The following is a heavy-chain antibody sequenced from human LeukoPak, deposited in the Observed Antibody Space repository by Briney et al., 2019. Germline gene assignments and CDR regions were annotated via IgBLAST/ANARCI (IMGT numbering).Heavy chain of an antibody. V-gene: IGHV3-30*04. CDR2: ISYDGNNE. CDR1: GFTFSTYA. Sequence: PGGSLRLSCAASGFTFSTYAMHWVRQAPGKGLEWVTVISYDGNNEYYADSVKGRFTISRDNSKNTLYLQMNSLRVEDTAVYYCARAGDSSSWPNPFDCWGQGTLVTVSS. D-gene: IGHD6-13*01. CDR3: ARAGDSSSWPNPFDC. J-gene: IGHJ4*02.